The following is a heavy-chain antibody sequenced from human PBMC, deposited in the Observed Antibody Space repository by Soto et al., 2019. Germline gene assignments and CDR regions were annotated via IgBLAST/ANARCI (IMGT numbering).Heavy chain of an antibody. CDR2: TYYRSKWYN. CDR3: ARTRVYDSYNYYGMAV. V-gene: IGHV6-1*01. Sequence: SQTLSLTCAVSGDSVSSNSAAWNRIRQSPSRGLEWLGRTYYRSKWYNDYAVSVKSRITINPDTSKNQFSLQLNSVTPEDTAVYYCARTRVYDSYNYYGMAVWGQGTTVTGSS. CDR1: GDSVSSNSAA. J-gene: IGHJ6*02. D-gene: IGHD3-3*01.